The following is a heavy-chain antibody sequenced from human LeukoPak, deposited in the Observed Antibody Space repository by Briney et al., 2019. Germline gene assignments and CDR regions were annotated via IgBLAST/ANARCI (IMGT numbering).Heavy chain of an antibody. V-gene: IGHV3-23*01. CDR3: ARRSSGWYWDY. D-gene: IGHD6-19*01. CDR2: ISESGITT. CDR1: GFTFSSYA. Sequence: GGSLRLSCAASGFTFSSYAMSWVRQAPGKGLEWVSGISESGITTYYADPAKGRFTISRDNSKNTLYLQMNSLRAEDTAVYYCARRSSGWYWDYWGQGTPVTVSS. J-gene: IGHJ4*02.